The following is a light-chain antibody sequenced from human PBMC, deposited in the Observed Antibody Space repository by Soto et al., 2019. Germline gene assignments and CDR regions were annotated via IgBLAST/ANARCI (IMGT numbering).Light chain of an antibody. CDR3: ASWDDRLGAVI. CDR1: SSNIGGTNY. Sequence: QSVLTQPPSASGTPGQKVFISCSGSSSNIGGTNYAYWYQQLPGAAPKLLMHSNNLRPSGVPERLSGSKFGTAVSLAISGLRSEDAAVYYCASWDDRLGAVIFGGGTKLTAL. J-gene: IGLJ2*01. V-gene: IGLV1-47*02. CDR2: SNN.